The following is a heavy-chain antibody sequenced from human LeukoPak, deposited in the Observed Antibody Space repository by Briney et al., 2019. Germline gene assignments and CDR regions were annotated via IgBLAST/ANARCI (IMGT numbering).Heavy chain of an antibody. J-gene: IGHJ4*02. CDR3: AREVDSSGSFDY. CDR1: GGAISSNDYY. Sequence: SETLSLTCTVSGGAISSNDYYWSWIRQPPGKGLEWIGYIYYSGSTYYNPSLKSRITMSVDTSKNQFSLRLSSVTAADTAVYYCAREVDSSGSFDYWGQGTLVTVSS. D-gene: IGHD3-22*01. CDR2: IYYSGST. V-gene: IGHV4-30-4*01.